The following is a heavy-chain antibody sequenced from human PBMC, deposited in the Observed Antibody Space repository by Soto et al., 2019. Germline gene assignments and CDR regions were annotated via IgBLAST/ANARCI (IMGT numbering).Heavy chain of an antibody. Sequence: TGGSLRLSCAAFGFTSSDHYMDWVRQAPGKGLEWIGRTRDNANGYTTEYAASVKGRFVISRDDSRNSLYLHMNSLKTEDTAVYFCSRRKEHNCMDVWGKGTAVTVSS. CDR2: TRDNANGYTT. CDR3: SRRKEHNCMDV. D-gene: IGHD1-1*01. J-gene: IGHJ6*04. CDR1: GFTSSDHY. V-gene: IGHV3-72*01.